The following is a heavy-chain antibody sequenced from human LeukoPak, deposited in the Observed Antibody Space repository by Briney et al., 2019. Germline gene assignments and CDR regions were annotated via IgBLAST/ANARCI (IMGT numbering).Heavy chain of an antibody. D-gene: IGHD4-23*01. J-gene: IGHJ3*02. Sequence: ASVKVSCKASGYTFTSYGISWVRQAPGQGLEWMGWISAYNGNRNYAQKFQGRVTMTTDTSTSTAYMELRSLRSDDTAVYYCARDVMTTVVRDAFDIWGQGTMVTVSS. CDR3: ARDVMTTVVRDAFDI. V-gene: IGHV1-18*01. CDR1: GYTFTSYG. CDR2: ISAYNGNR.